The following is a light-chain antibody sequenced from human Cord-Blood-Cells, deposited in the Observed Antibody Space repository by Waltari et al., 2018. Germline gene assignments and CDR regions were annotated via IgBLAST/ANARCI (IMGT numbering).Light chain of an antibody. J-gene: IGLJ3*02. CDR2: STN. V-gene: IGLV8-61*01. CDR3: VLYMGSGISV. Sequence: QTVVTQDPSFSVSPGGTVPLTCGLSSGPVSTRYFPSWYQQTPGQAPRTLIYSTNTRSSGVPDRFSGSILGNKAALTITGAQADDESDYYCVLYMGSGISVFGGGTKLTVL. CDR1: SGPVSTRYF.